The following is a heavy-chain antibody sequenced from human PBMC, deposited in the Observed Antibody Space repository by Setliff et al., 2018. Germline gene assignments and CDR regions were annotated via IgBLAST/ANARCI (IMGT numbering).Heavy chain of an antibody. CDR1: GYTFTSYG. V-gene: IGHV1-18*01. CDR2: ISAYNGNT. CDR3: ARERAGGRGFTFGAIYYPYYYMDV. Sequence: ASVKVSCKASGYTFTSYGISWVRQAPGQGLEWMGWISAYNGNTTYAQKLQGRVTMTTDTSTSTAYMELRSLRSEDTAVYYCARERAGGRGFTFGAIYYPYYYMDVWGKGTPVTVSS. J-gene: IGHJ6*03. D-gene: IGHD3-16*01.